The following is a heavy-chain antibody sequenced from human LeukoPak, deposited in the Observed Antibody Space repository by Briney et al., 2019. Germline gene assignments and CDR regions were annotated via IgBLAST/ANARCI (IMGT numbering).Heavy chain of an antibody. CDR3: ARVDSYGVSGTLNWFDP. Sequence: SETLSLTCAVYGGSFNDYYWNWIRQPPGKGLEWIGEINLRGSTTYNPSLKSRVTISLDESKNQFSLKLNSVTAADTAVYYCARVDSYGVSGTLNWFDPWGQGTLVTVSS. J-gene: IGHJ5*02. CDR1: GGSFNDYY. CDR2: INLRGST. D-gene: IGHD5-18*01. V-gene: IGHV4-34*01.